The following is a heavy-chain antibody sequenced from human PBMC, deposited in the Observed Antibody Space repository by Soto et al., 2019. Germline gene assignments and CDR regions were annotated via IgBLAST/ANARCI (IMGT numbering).Heavy chain of an antibody. Sequence: GESLKISCKGSGYSFTSYWIGWVRQMPGQGLEWMGIIYPGDSDTSYSPSFQGQVTISADKSISTAYLQWSSLKASDTAMYYCARLLKDDYQKRAYYYYGIDVWGQGTTVTSP. D-gene: IGHD4-17*01. V-gene: IGHV5-51*01. CDR1: GYSFTSYW. J-gene: IGHJ6*02. CDR3: ARLLKDDYQKRAYYYYGIDV. CDR2: IYPGDSDT.